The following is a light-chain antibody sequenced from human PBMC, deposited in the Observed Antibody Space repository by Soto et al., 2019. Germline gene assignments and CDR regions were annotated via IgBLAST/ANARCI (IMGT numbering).Light chain of an antibody. CDR3: QRYNSYSRT. V-gene: IGKV1-5*01. Sequence: DVQMTQSPSTLYASVGDRVTITCRASQNINEWLAWYQQKPGKAPKFLIYDASILESGVPSRFSGSGSGTEFTLTISSLQPDDFATYYCQRYNSYSRTFGQGTKVDIK. CDR2: DAS. J-gene: IGKJ1*01. CDR1: QNINEW.